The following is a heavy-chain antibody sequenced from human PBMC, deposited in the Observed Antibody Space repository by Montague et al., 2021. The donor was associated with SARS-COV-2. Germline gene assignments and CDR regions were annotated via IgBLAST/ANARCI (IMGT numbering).Heavy chain of an antibody. CDR3: ARDNGNYSYYNGLDF. V-gene: IGHV4-61*02. Sequence: TLSLTCTVSGGSIRSGSYYWSWIRQPAGKGLEWIGRIYSSGSTNYNPSLKSRVTMSVDTSKNQFSLKVSSVTAADTAVYYCARDNGNYSYYNGLDFWGQGTTVTVSS. CDR2: IYSSGST. CDR1: GGSIRSGSYY. D-gene: IGHD4-23*01. J-gene: IGHJ6*02.